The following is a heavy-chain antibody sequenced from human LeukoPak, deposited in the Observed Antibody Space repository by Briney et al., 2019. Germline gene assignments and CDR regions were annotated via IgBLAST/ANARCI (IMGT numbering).Heavy chain of an antibody. Sequence: ASVKVSCKASGYTFTSYAMNWVRQAPGQGLEWMGWINTNTGNPTYAQGFTGRFVFSLDTSVSTAYLQISSLKAEDTAVYYCARDGLVSIAARPYFDYWGRGTLVTVSS. CDR2: INTNTGNP. CDR1: GYTFTSYA. D-gene: IGHD6-6*01. CDR3: ARDGLVSIAARPYFDY. V-gene: IGHV7-4-1*02. J-gene: IGHJ4*02.